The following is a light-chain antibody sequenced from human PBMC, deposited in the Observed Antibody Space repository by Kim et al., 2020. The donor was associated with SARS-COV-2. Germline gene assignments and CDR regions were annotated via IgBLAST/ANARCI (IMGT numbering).Light chain of an antibody. J-gene: IGLJ3*02. CDR1: SSNIGAGYD. CDR3: QSYDSSLGGWV. V-gene: IGLV1-40*01. CDR2: GNS. Sequence: RVTISGTGSSSNIGAGYDVHWYQHLPGTAPKLLIYGNSNRPSGVPDRFSGSKSGTSASLAITGLQAEDEADYYCQSYDSSLGGWVFGGGTQLTVL.